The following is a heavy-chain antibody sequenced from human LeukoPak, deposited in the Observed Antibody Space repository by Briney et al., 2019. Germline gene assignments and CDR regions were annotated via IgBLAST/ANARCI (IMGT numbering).Heavy chain of an antibody. V-gene: IGHV3-74*01. J-gene: IGHJ4*02. CDR3: ARDFMYSISCTGC. Sequence: GGSLRLSCAASGFTFSSYWMHWVRPAPGKGLVWVSRIKTDGSSTSYADSVKGRFTISRDNAKNTMYLQMNSLRVEDTAVYYCARDFMYSISCTGCWGQGTLVTVSS. CDR2: IKTDGSST. CDR1: GFTFSSYW. D-gene: IGHD6-13*01.